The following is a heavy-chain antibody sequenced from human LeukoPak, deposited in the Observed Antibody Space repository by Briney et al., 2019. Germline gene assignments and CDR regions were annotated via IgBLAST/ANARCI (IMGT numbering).Heavy chain of an antibody. V-gene: IGHV3-64D*06. Sequence: GGSLRLSCSASGFTFSGYAMHWVRQAPGKGLEYVSGISSDGGTTYDADSVKGRFTISRDNSKNTLYLQMSSLRAEDTAVYYCARDEITMVRGVISPYGMDVWGKGTTVTVSS. D-gene: IGHD3-10*01. CDR1: GFTFSGYA. CDR2: ISSDGGTT. J-gene: IGHJ6*04. CDR3: ARDEITMVRGVISPYGMDV.